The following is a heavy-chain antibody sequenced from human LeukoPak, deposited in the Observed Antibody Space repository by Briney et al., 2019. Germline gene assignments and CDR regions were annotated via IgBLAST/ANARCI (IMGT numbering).Heavy chain of an antibody. CDR2: ISGSGGST. CDR1: GFTFSSYA. Sequence: GGSLRLSCAASGFTFSSYAMSWVRQAPGKGLEWVSAISGSGGSTYYADSVKGRFTISRDNSKNTLYLQMNSLRAEDTAVYYCARDQVRRPITVAGIINSFDYWGQGTLVTVSS. J-gene: IGHJ4*02. CDR3: ARDQVRRPITVAGIINSFDY. D-gene: IGHD6-19*01. V-gene: IGHV3-23*01.